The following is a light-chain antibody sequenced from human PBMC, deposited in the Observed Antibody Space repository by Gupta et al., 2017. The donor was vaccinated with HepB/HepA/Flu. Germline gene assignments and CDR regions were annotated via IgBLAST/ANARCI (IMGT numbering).Light chain of an antibody. CDR3: QQYGSAPIT. CDR2: DAS. CDR1: QSVSSSY. V-gene: IGKV3D-20*01. J-gene: IGKJ5*01. Sequence: TVFTQSPASLSLSPGVRATISCGASQSVSSSYLAWYQQKPGLAPRLLIYDASSRATGIPDRFSGSGSATDFTLTISRLEPEDFAVYYCQQYGSAPITFGQGTRLEIK.